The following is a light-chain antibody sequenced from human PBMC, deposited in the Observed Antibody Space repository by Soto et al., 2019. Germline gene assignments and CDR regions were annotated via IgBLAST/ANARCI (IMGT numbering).Light chain of an antibody. CDR1: QSISSW. J-gene: IGKJ2*01. CDR2: KAS. V-gene: IGKV1-5*03. Sequence: DIQMTQSPSTLSASVGDRVTITCRASQSISSWLAWYQQKPGKAPKLLIYKASSLESGVPSRVSSSGSGTQFTLTISSLQPDDFATYYCQQYNSYPYTFGEGNKLDIK. CDR3: QQYNSYPYT.